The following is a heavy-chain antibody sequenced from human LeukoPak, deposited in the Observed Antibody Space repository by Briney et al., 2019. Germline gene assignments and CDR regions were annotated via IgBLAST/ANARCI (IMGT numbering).Heavy chain of an antibody. D-gene: IGHD6-19*01. CDR1: GSTFSSYS. Sequence: PGGSLRLSFAASGSTFSSYSMNWVRQGPGKGLEWVSSISSSSSYIYYADSVKGRFTISRDNAKNSLYLQMNSLRAEDTAVYYCARDVEAGTGNWFDPWGRGTLVTVSS. J-gene: IGHJ5*02. CDR2: ISSSSSYI. CDR3: ARDVEAGTGNWFDP. V-gene: IGHV3-21*01.